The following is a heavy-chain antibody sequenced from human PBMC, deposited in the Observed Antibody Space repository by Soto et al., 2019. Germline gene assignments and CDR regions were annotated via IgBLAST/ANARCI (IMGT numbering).Heavy chain of an antibody. CDR1: GFTFSNAW. J-gene: IGHJ5*02. Sequence: EVQLVESGGGLVKPGGSLRLSCAASGFTFSNAWMSWVRQAPGKGLEWVGRIKSKTDGGTTDYAAPVKGRFTISRDDSKNTLYLQMNSLKTEAPAVYYCTTGPFNGKQPWRVRSHHNWFDPWGQGTLVTVSS. CDR3: TTGPFNGKQPWRVRSHHNWFDP. CDR2: IKSKTDGGTT. D-gene: IGHD6-19*01. V-gene: IGHV3-15*01.